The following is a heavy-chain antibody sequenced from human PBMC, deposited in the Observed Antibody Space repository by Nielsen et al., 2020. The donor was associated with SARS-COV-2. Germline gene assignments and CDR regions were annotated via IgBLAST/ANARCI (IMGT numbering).Heavy chain of an antibody. D-gene: IGHD3-3*01. J-gene: IGHJ5*02. CDR1: GGSITRYY. CDR2: TYYSGST. V-gene: IGHV4-59*01. CDR3: ARGPIKDFWSGLFNWFDP. Sequence: SETLSLTCTVSGGSITRYYWSWIRQPPGKGLEWIGYTYYSGSTNYNPSPKSRVTIPIDTSKNQFSLKMSSVTAADTAVYYCARGPIKDFWSGLFNWFDPWGQGTLVTVSS.